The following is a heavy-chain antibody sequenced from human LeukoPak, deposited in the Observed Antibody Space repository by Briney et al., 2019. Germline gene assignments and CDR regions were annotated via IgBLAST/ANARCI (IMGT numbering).Heavy chain of an antibody. Sequence: ASVKVSCKDSGGTFSSYAISWVRQAPGQGLEWMGGIIPIFGTANYAQKFQGRVTITADESTSTAYMELSSLRSEDTAVYYCARVGVDYYDSSGPLFDYWGQGTLVTVSS. CDR2: IIPIFGTA. CDR1: GGTFSSYA. J-gene: IGHJ4*02. CDR3: ARVGVDYYDSSGPLFDY. V-gene: IGHV1-69*13. D-gene: IGHD3-22*01.